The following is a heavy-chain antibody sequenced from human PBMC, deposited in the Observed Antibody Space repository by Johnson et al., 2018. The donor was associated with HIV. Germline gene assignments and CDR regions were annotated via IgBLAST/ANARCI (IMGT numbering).Heavy chain of an antibody. CDR2: ISYDGTHK. V-gene: IGHV3-30*04. Sequence: QVQLVEYGGGVVQPGRSLRLSCAASGFTFSSYAMHWVRQTPGKGLEWVAVISYDGTHKYYADSVKGRFTISRDNAKNTLYLQMNSLRAEDTAVYYCARDSSGYLLADAFDIWGQGTMVTVSS. J-gene: IGHJ3*02. D-gene: IGHD3-22*01. CDR3: ARDSSGYLLADAFDI. CDR1: GFTFSSYA.